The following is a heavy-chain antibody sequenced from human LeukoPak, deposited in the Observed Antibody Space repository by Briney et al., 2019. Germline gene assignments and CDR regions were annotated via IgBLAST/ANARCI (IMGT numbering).Heavy chain of an antibody. CDR3: ARDELVGATCFDY. D-gene: IGHD1-26*01. V-gene: IGHV1-3*01. Sequence: ASVKVSCKASGYTFTSYAMHWVRQAPGQRLEWMGWINAGNGNTKYSQKFQGRVTITRDTSASTAYMELSSLRSEDTAVYYCARDELVGATCFDYWGQGTLVTVSS. CDR1: GYTFTSYA. J-gene: IGHJ4*02. CDR2: INAGNGNT.